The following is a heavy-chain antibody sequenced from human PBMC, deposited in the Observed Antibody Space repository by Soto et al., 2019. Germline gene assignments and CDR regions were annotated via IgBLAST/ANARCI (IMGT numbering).Heavy chain of an antibody. CDR2: SDPADSST. CDR3: ARLQKGHSKYSGMDV. J-gene: IGHJ6*02. CDR1: GYSFTTYW. D-gene: IGHD2-15*01. Sequence: PGESLKISCKGSGYSFTTYWISWVRQMPGKGLEWMGESDPADSSTNYSPSFQGHITISVDRSINTANLQFSILKAADTAVYYCARLQKGHSKYSGMDVWGQGTMVTVSS. V-gene: IGHV5-10-1*01.